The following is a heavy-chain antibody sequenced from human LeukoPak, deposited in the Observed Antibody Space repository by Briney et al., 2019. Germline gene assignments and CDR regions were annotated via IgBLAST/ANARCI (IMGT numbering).Heavy chain of an antibody. CDR2: VKIEADGRTT. J-gene: IGHJ4*02. V-gene: IGHV3-15*01. Sequence: GRSLRHSCAASGTTLGNARNTWGRHPPAPGPECVGLVKIEADGRTTDYAALVNDRFTISREDSKNTLYLQLNSLKTEDTAVYNCTTLWGIVPATPYPDYWGQGTLLIVSS. CDR1: GTTLGNAR. CDR3: TTLWGIVPATPYPDY. D-gene: IGHD3-16*01.